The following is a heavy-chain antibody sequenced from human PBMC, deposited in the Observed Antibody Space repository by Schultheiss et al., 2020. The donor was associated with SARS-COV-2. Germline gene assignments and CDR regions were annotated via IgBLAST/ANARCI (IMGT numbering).Heavy chain of an antibody. J-gene: IGHJ5*02. Sequence: SETLSLTCTVSGGSISSYYWSWIRQPAGKGLEWIGRIYTSGSTNYNPSLKSRVTMSVDTSKNQFSLKLSSVTAADTAVYYCARDSPGTIFGAGWFDPWGQGTLVTVSS. V-gene: IGHV4-4*07. CDR2: IYTSGST. D-gene: IGHD3-3*01. CDR1: GGSISSYY. CDR3: ARDSPGTIFGAGWFDP.